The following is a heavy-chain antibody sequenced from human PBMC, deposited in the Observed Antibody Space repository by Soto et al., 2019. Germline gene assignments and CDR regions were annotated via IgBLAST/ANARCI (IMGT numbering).Heavy chain of an antibody. J-gene: IGHJ5*02. Sequence: ASVKVSCKASGGTFSSYAISRVRRAPGQGIEWMGGVIPIFGTANYAQKFQGRVTITADKSTRTAYMELSSLRSEDTAVYYCARGSNYRGLNYNWFDPWGQGTLVTVSS. V-gene: IGHV1-69*06. D-gene: IGHD1-7*01. CDR1: GGTFSSYA. CDR2: VIPIFGTA. CDR3: ARGSNYRGLNYNWFDP.